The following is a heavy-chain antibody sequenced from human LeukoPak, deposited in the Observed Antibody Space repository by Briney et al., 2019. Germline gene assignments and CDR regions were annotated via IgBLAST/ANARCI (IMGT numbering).Heavy chain of an antibody. V-gene: IGHV3-21*04. CDR3: AKAVVVVPAATPFDY. Sequence: PGGSLRLSCAASGFTFSSYSMNWVRQAPGKGLEWVSSISSSSSYIYHADSVKGRFTVSRDNSKNTLYLQMNSLRAEDTAVYYCAKAVVVVPAATPFDYWGQGTLVTVSS. D-gene: IGHD2-2*01. J-gene: IGHJ4*02. CDR1: GFTFSSYS. CDR2: ISSSSSYI.